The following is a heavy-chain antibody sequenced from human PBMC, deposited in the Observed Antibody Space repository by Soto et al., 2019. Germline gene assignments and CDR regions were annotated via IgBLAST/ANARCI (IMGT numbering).Heavy chain of an antibody. V-gene: IGHV3-30-3*01. Sequence: VQLVESGGDLVQPGGSLRLSCAASGFTFSSYAMHWVRQAPGKGLEWVAVISYDGSNKYYADSVKGRFTISRDNSKNTLYLQMNSLRAEDTAVYYCARDRDYYDFWSGYYTGYYYYGMDVWGQGTTVTVSS. D-gene: IGHD3-3*01. CDR2: ISYDGSNK. CDR3: ARDRDYYDFWSGYYTGYYYYGMDV. CDR1: GFTFSSYA. J-gene: IGHJ6*02.